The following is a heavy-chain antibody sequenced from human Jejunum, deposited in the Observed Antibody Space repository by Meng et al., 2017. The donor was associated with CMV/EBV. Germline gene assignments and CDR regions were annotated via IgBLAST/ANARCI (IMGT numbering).Heavy chain of an antibody. CDR3: AKDIDSGDYFYGMDV. Sequence: FTFDAYAMHWVRQVPGRGLEWVSLVSWDGGTTYYADSVKGRFTISRDNRKNSLHLQMNSLRVEDTAFYYCAKDIDSGDYFYGMDVWGQGTTVTVSS. CDR1: FTFDAYA. V-gene: IGHV3-43D*03. CDR2: VSWDGGTT. J-gene: IGHJ6*02.